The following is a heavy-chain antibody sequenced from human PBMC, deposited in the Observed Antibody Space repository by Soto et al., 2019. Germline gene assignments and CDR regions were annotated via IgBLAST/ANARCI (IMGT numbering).Heavy chain of an antibody. J-gene: IGHJ5*02. D-gene: IGHD1-26*01. CDR3: AREVQWELPEGWFDP. CDR2: ISAYNGNT. V-gene: IGHV1-18*04. CDR1: GYTFTSYG. Sequence: QVPLVQSGAEVKKPGASVKVSCKASGYTFTSYGISWVRQAPGQGLEWMGWISAYNGNTNYAQKLQDRVTMTTDTSTSTAYMELRSLRSDDTAVYYCAREVQWELPEGWFDPWGQGTLVTVSS.